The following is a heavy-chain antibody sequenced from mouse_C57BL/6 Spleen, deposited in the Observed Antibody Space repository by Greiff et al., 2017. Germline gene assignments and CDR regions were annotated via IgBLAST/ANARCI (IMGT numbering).Heavy chain of an antibody. CDR3: APITTVVASPFAY. D-gene: IGHD1-1*01. V-gene: IGHV1-50*01. CDR2: IEPSDSYT. CDR1: GYTFTSYW. Sequence: QVQLQQPGAELVKPGASVKLSCKASGYTFTSYWMQWVKQRPGQGLEWIGEIEPSDSYTNYNQKFKGKATLTVDTSSSTAYMQLSSLTSEDSAVYYCAPITTVVASPFAYWGQGTLVTVSA. J-gene: IGHJ3*01.